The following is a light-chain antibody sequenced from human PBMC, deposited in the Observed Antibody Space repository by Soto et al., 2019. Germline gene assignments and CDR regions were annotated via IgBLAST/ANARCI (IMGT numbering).Light chain of an antibody. J-gene: IGKJ1*01. V-gene: IGKV2-30*01. Sequence: DVVMTQSPLSLPVTLGQPASISCRSSQSLVSSDGNTDLIWFQQRPGQSPRRLIYKVSNRDSGVPDRFSGSGSVTDFTLEISRVEAENVGVYYCMQATLWPWTFGQGTKVEIK. CDR3: MQATLWPWT. CDR1: QSLVSSDGNTD. CDR2: KVS.